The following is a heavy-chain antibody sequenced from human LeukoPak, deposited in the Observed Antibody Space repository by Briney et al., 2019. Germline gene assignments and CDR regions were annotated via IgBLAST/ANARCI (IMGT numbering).Heavy chain of an antibody. Sequence: GGSLRLSCAASGFTFSSYWMSWVRQAPGKGLEWVANIKPDGSEKYYVDSVKGRFTISRDNAKNSLYLQMNSLRADDTAVYYCAKNSDGSGWSFDYWGQGTLVTVSS. CDR3: AKNSDGSGWSFDY. V-gene: IGHV3-7*01. CDR2: IKPDGSEK. CDR1: GFTFSSYW. J-gene: IGHJ4*02. D-gene: IGHD6-19*01.